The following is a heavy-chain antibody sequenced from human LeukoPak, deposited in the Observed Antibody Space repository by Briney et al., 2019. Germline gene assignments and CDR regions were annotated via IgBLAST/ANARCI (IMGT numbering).Heavy chain of an antibody. CDR2: IWYGGTDK. Sequence: GRSLRLSCAASVFTFSSYGMHWVRQAPGKGRVGVAAIWYGGTDKKYADSVKGRFTISRDNSKNTLDLEMNSLRAEDTAVYYCARVKDCSGGSCLNNYFDYWGQGTLVTVSS. CDR3: ARVKDCSGGSCLNNYFDY. D-gene: IGHD2-15*01. V-gene: IGHV3-33*01. CDR1: VFTFSSYG. J-gene: IGHJ4*02.